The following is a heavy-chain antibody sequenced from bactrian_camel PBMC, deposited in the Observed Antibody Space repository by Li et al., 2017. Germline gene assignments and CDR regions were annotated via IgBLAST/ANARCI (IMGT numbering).Heavy chain of an antibody. Sequence: HVQLVESGGGLVQPGTSARLSCVASEFSLYMVWVRQAPGKGLEWVSDINSSGRSTNYADSVKGRFTISRDNAKNTLYLQLNNLKTEDTAMYYCAKGDYRGQGTQVTVS. J-gene: IGHJ4*01. V-gene: IGHV3S1*01. CDR3: AKGDY. CDR1: EFSLY. CDR2: INSSGRST.